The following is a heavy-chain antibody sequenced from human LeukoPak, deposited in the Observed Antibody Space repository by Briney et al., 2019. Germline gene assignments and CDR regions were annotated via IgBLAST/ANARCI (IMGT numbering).Heavy chain of an antibody. CDR2: IYTSGSI. V-gene: IGHV4-39*07. D-gene: IGHD1-1*01. J-gene: IGHJ6*03. Sequence: SETLSLTCTVSGGSISSTHYYWAWIRQPPGKGLEWIANIYTSGSIRYKPSLMSRVTISLDTSNNQFSLQLSSVTAADTAVYYCARVSWFPGTSYYYMDVWGKGTTVTVSS. CDR1: GGSISSTHYY. CDR3: ARVSWFPGTSYYYMDV.